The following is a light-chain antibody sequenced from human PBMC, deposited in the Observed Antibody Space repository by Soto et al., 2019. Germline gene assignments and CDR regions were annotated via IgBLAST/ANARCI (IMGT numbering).Light chain of an antibody. V-gene: IGLV2-14*03. CDR2: EVS. CDR3: SSYTSSRTWL. Sequence: QSALTQPASVSGSPGQSITISCTGTSSDVGAYNYVSWYQQHPGKATKLMIYEVSNRPSGVSNRFSGSKSANTASLTISGLQAGDEADYYCSSYTSSRTWLFGGGTKLTVL. CDR1: SSDVGAYNY. J-gene: IGLJ3*02.